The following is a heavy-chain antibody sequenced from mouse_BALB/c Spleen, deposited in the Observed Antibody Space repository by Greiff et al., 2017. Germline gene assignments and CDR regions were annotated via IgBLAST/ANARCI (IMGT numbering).Heavy chain of an antibody. CDR2: ISNGGGST. D-gene: IGHD2-3*01. J-gene: IGHJ3*01. CDR3: ARHGDGFPFAY. CDR1: GFTFSSYT. V-gene: IGHV5-12-2*01. Sequence: EVKLVESGGGLVKPGGSLKLSCAASGFTFSSYTMSWVRQTPEKRLEWVAYISNGGGSTYYPDTVKGRFTISRDNAKNTLYLQMSSLKSEDTAMYYCARHGDGFPFAYWGQGTLVTVSA.